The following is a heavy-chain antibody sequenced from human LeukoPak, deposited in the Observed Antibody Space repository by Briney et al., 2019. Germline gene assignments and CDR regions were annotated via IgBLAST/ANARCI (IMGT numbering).Heavy chain of an antibody. V-gene: IGHV3-74*03. CDR3: ARARWSSTGWFLGY. CDR1: VFTFSSYC. Sequence: GVSLSLPCAASVFTFSSYCLHWVRHARGRALVCVSRGNPQGTATTYTDAVKGRFTISRDNAKDALHLQLDNLRAEDTAVYYCARARWSSTGWFLGYWGQGTLVTVSS. CDR2: GNPQGTAT. J-gene: IGHJ4*02. D-gene: IGHD6-19*01.